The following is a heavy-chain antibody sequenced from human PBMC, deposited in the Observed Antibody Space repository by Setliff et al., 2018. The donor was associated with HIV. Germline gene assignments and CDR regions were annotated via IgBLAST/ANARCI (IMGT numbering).Heavy chain of an antibody. V-gene: IGHV4-34*01. Sequence: SETLSLTCAVYGGSFSAYYWSWIRQPPGKGLEWIGEINHSGSTNYNPSLKSRVTMSVDTSKNQFSLKLRSVTAADTAVYYCAREGITGTTLHPYWGQGTLVTVSS. CDR3: AREGITGTTLHPY. D-gene: IGHD1-7*01. CDR1: GGSFSAYY. CDR2: INHSGST. J-gene: IGHJ4*02.